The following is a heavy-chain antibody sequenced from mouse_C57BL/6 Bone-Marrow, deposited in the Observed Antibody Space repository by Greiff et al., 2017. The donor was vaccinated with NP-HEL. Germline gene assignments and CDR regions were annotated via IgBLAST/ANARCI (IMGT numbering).Heavy chain of an antibody. J-gene: IGHJ4*01. Sequence: EVQRVESGGGLVKPGGSLKLSCAASGFTFSDYGMHWVRQAPEKGLEWVAYISSGSSNIYYADTVKGRFTISRDNAKNTLFLQMTSLRSEDTAMYYCARPYYGSYYYAMDYWGQGTSVTVSS. CDR1: GFTFSDYG. CDR3: ARPYYGSYYYAMDY. CDR2: ISSGSSNI. D-gene: IGHD1-1*01. V-gene: IGHV5-17*01.